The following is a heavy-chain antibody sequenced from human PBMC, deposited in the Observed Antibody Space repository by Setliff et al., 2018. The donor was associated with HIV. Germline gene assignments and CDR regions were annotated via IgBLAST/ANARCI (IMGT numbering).Heavy chain of an antibody. Sequence: ASVKVSCKASGGTFSSYAISWVRQAPGQGLEWMGGIIPILGIANYAQKFQGRVTITADKSTSTAYMELSSLRSEDTAVYYCARAYSDSGWYAWFDYWGQGTLVTVSS. CDR1: GGTFSSYA. J-gene: IGHJ4*02. CDR2: IIPILGIA. CDR3: ARAYSDSGWYAWFDY. V-gene: IGHV1-69*10. D-gene: IGHD6-19*01.